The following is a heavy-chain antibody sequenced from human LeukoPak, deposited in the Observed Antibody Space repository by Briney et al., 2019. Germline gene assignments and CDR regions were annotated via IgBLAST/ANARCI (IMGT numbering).Heavy chain of an antibody. CDR2: IYYSGST. D-gene: IGHD5-18*01. V-gene: IGHV4-39*07. CDR3: ARDYQGGYGDKTVDY. CDR1: GGSISSNTYY. Sequence: SETLSLTCTVSGGSISSNTYYWGWIRQPPGEGLEWIGSIYYSGSTYYNPSLKSRVTISVDTSKNQFSLKLSSVTAADTAVYYCARDYQGGYGDKTVDYWGQGTLVTVSS. J-gene: IGHJ4*02.